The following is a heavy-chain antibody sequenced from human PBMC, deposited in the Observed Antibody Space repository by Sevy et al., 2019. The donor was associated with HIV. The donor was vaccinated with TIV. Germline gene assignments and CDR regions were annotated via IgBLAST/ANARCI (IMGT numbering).Heavy chain of an antibody. Sequence: GGSLRLSCAASGFNFANAWMSWVRQPPGRGLEWVGRIKSKTEGGTRDFAAPVKGRFVISRDDSRNTLDLQMDNLKIEDAGVYYCAAGGRTSDFDHWGHGILVTVSS. J-gene: IGHJ4*01. D-gene: IGHD3-16*01. CDR2: IKSKTEGGTR. CDR3: AAGGRTSDFDH. CDR1: GFNFANAW. V-gene: IGHV3-15*01.